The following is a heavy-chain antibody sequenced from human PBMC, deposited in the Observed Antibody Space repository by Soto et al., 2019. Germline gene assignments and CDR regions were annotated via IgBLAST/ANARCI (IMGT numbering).Heavy chain of an antibody. D-gene: IGHD5-12*01. J-gene: IGHJ4*02. Sequence: VGSLRLSCAASGFTFSDYGMHWVRQAPGKGLEWVAVIAYDGSNKYYADSVKGRFTISRDNSKNTLYLQMDSLRAEDTAVYYCAKNHQRAPSRDGYNLIDYWGQGTLVTVSS. CDR3: AKNHQRAPSRDGYNLIDY. CDR2: IAYDGSNK. V-gene: IGHV3-30*18. CDR1: GFTFSDYG.